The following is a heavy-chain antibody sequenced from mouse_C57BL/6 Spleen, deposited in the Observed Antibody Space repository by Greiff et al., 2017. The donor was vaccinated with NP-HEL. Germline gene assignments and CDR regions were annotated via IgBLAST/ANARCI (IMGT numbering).Heavy chain of an antibody. CDR2: ISSGGSYT. J-gene: IGHJ2*01. CDR3: ARHYYGSRFFDY. V-gene: IGHV5-6*01. Sequence: VQLKESGGDLVKPGGSLKLSCAASGFTFSSYGMSWVRQTPDKRLEWVATISSGGSYTYYPDSVKGRFTISRDNAKNTLYLQMSSLKSEDTAMYYCARHYYGSRFFDYWGQGTTLTVSS. CDR1: GFTFSSYG. D-gene: IGHD1-1*01.